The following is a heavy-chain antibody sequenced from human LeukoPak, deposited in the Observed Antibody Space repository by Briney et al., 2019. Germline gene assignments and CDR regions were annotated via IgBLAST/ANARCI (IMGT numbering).Heavy chain of an antibody. CDR1: GLTFSSHS. V-gene: IGHV3-48*01. CDR2: IRSSSSSSTT. D-gene: IGHD6-25*01. CDR3: ASWAGTTAGFSGPFDF. J-gene: IGHJ4*02. Sequence: GGSLRLSCAASGLTFSSHSMNWVRQAPGKGLEWISHIRSSSSSSTTYYADSVKGRFTISRDDAKNSLYLQMNRLRGEDTAVYYCASWAGTTAGFSGPFDFWGQGTLVTVSS.